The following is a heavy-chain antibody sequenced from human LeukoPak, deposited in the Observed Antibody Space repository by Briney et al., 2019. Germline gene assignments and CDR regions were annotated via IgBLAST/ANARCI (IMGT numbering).Heavy chain of an antibody. D-gene: IGHD4-23*01. Sequence: ASVKVSCKASGYTFTSYGISWVRQAPGQGLEWMAWINVYNGKTYYAQNFQGRVTATTDTSTSTAYMELGNLRSDDTAVYYCATELRWKEYWGQGTLVTVSS. V-gene: IGHV1-18*01. CDR2: INVYNGKT. CDR3: ATELRWKEY. CDR1: GYTFTSYG. J-gene: IGHJ4*02.